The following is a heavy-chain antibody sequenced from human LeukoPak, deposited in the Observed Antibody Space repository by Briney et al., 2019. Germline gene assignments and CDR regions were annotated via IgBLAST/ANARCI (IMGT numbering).Heavy chain of an antibody. J-gene: IGHJ5*02. Sequence: KPSETLSLTCAVSGGSISSSNWWSWVRQPPGKGLEWIGEGSDVGGTKYNPSLKSRVTISADTSKNQFSLKLSSVTAADTAVYYCAQNGQSGFSFDPWGQGTLVTVSS. CDR1: GGSISSSNW. CDR2: GSDVGGT. CDR3: AQNGQSGFSFDP. D-gene: IGHD2-8*01. V-gene: IGHV4-4*02.